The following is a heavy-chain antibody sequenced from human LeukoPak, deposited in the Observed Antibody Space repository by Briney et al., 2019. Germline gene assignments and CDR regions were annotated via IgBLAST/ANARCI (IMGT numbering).Heavy chain of an antibody. V-gene: IGHV3-53*01. CDR2: IHTSGDT. CDR3: IVFGDSNH. D-gene: IGHD4-17*01. Sequence: GGSLRLSCAASGLTGSHNYVSWVRQAAGKGLEWVSAIHTSGDTCYADSVKGRFTISRDTSKNTLYLQINSLRVEDTAVYYCIVFGDSNHWGQGTLVTVSS. CDR1: GLTGSHNY. J-gene: IGHJ5*02.